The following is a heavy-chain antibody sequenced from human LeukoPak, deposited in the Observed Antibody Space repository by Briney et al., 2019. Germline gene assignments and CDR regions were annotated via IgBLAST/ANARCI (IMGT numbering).Heavy chain of an antibody. V-gene: IGHV3-53*01. CDR2: IHTSGDT. CDR3: IVFGDSNH. D-gene: IGHD4-17*01. Sequence: GGSLRLSCAASGLTGSHNYVSWVRQAAGKGLEWVSAIHTSGDTCYADSVKGRFTISRDTSKNTLYLQINSLRVEDTAVYYCIVFGDSNHWGQGTLVTVSS. CDR1: GLTGSHNY. J-gene: IGHJ5*02.